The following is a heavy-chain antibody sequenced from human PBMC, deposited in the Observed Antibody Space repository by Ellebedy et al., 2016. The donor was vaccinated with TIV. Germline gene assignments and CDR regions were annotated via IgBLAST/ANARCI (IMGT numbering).Heavy chain of an antibody. CDR1: GGSFSAYY. CDR3: ALGSLYYYDSNGPY. CDR2: FTHGGVT. Sequence: MPSETLSLTCSVYGGSFSAYYWSWIRQSPEKGLEWIGEFTHGGVTSYNPSLKSRFTVSVDTSKKQVSLKMSSATAADTAVYYCALGSLYYYDSNGPYWGPGTLVTVSS. V-gene: IGHV4-34*01. J-gene: IGHJ4*02. D-gene: IGHD3-22*01.